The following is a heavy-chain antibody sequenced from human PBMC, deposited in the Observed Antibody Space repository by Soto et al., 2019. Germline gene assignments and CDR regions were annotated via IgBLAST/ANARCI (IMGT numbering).Heavy chain of an antibody. D-gene: IGHD1-20*01. Sequence: WGSLRLSCAASGFTFSSYAMSWVRQAPGKGLEWVSAISGSGGSTYYADSVKGRFTISRDNSKNTLYLQMNSLRAEDTAVYYCATPGLTGPLVGYFDYWGQGTLVTVS. CDR1: GFTFSSYA. V-gene: IGHV3-23*01. CDR3: ATPGLTGPLVGYFDY. J-gene: IGHJ4*02. CDR2: ISGSGGST.